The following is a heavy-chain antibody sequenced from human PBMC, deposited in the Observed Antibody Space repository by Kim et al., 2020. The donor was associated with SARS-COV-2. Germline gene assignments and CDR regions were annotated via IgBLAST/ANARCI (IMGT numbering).Heavy chain of an antibody. V-gene: IGHV1-3*01. CDR3: ARGFGGNYNWLDP. Sequence: YSQKFKGRVTITRGTSASSDYMELRSLRSEDTAVYYCARGFGGNYNWLDPWGQGTLVTVSS. D-gene: IGHD2-21*01. J-gene: IGHJ5*02.